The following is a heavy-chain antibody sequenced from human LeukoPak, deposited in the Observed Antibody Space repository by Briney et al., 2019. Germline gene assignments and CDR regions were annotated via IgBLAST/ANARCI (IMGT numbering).Heavy chain of an antibody. Sequence: ASVKVSCKASGYTFTSYDINWVRQATGQGLEWMGWMNPNSGNTGYAQKFQGRVTMTRNTSISTAYMELSSLRSEDTAVSYCARGGTYCSSTSCSFFDYWGQGTLVTVSS. CDR1: GYTFTSYD. CDR2: MNPNSGNT. D-gene: IGHD2-2*01. CDR3: ARGGTYCSSTSCSFFDY. V-gene: IGHV1-8*01. J-gene: IGHJ4*02.